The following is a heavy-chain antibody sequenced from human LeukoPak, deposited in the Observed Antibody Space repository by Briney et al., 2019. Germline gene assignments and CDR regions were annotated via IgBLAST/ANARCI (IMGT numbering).Heavy chain of an antibody. CDR1: GSTFTSYG. J-gene: IGHJ4*02. V-gene: IGHV1-18*04. D-gene: IGHD3-9*01. CDR2: ISAYNGNT. Sequence: ASVKVSCKASGSTFTSYGISWVRQAPGQGLEWMGWISAYNGNTNYAQKLQGRVTMTTDTSTSTAYMELRSLRSDDTAVYYCARGPIYDILTGYPKGVVDYWGQGTLVTVSS. CDR3: ARGPIYDILTGYPKGVVDY.